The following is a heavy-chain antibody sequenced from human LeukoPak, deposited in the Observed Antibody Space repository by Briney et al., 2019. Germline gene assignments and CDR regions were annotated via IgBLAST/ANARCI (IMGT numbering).Heavy chain of an antibody. CDR2: IYHSGST. CDR1: GFTFNNYG. J-gene: IGHJ6*02. CDR3: ARDPYGMDV. V-gene: IGHV4-4*02. Sequence: PGGSLRLSCAASGFTFNNYGMHWVRQAPGKGLEWIGEIYHSGSTNYNPSLKSRVTISVDKSKNQFSLKLSSVTAADTAVYYCARDPYGMDVWGQGTTVTVSS.